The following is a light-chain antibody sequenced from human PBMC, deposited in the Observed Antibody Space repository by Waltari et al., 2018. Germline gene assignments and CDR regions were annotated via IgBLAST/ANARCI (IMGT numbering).Light chain of an antibody. J-gene: IGKJ4*01. V-gene: IGKV1-5*03. Sequence: DIQMTQSPSTLSASVGDRVTITCRASQSISRWLAWGQQKPGKAPKVLIYKASSLQSGVPSRFSGSGSETEFTLTISSLQPDDYATYYCQQYNAYPITFGGGTKVEIK. CDR3: QQYNAYPIT. CDR1: QSISRW. CDR2: KAS.